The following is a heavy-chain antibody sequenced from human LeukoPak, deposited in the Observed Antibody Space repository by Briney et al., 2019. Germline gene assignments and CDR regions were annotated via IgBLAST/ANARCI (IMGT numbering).Heavy chain of an antibody. CDR1: GASISSYY. CDR3: ARLRGGDYSSYNWFDP. Sequence: SETLSLTCTVSGASISSYYWSWIRQPPGKGLEWIGYIYYSGSTNYNPSLKSRVTISVDTSKNHFSLKLSSVTAADAAVYYCARLRGGDYSSYNWFDPWGQGTLVTVSS. J-gene: IGHJ5*02. D-gene: IGHD2-21*02. CDR2: IYYSGST. V-gene: IGHV4-59*01.